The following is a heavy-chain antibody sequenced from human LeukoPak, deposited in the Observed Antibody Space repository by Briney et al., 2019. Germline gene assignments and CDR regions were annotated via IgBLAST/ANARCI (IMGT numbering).Heavy chain of an antibody. CDR2: IWYDGSKK. CDR3: ARRSGGTCFVAFDI. Sequence: GRPVRLPCAASGFIFSNYGMHWVRQAPGKGLEWVAVIWYDGSKKYYEDSSHHRIRISRENAKNALYLQKNSLRAGDTAVYYCARRSGGTCFVAFDIWG. V-gene: IGHV3-33*01. J-gene: IGHJ3*02. CDR1: GFIFSNYG. D-gene: IGHD2-15*01.